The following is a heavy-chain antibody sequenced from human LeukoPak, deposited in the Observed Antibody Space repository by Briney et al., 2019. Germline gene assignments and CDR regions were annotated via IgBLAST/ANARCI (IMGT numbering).Heavy chain of an antibody. CDR2: TYYRSKWYN. Sequence: SQTLSLTCAISGDSVSSNSAAWNWIRQSPSRGLEWLGRTYYRSKWYNDYAVSVKSRITINPDTSKNQFSLQLNSVTPEDTAVYHCARVKAVAVMNDYYYYMDVWGKGTTVTVSS. CDR1: GDSVSSNSAA. CDR3: ARVKAVAVMNDYYYYMDV. J-gene: IGHJ6*03. V-gene: IGHV6-1*01. D-gene: IGHD6-19*01.